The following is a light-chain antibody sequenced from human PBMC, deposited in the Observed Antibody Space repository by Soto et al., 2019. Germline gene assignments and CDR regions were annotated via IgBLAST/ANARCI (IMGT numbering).Light chain of an antibody. V-gene: IGKV3-20*01. Sequence: EIVLTQSPGTLSLSPGERATLSCRASQSVSSSYLAWYQQKPGQAPSLLIYGASSRATGIPDRFSGSGSGTDFTLTISRLEPEDFAVYFCQQCASSPLTFGGGTKVDIK. CDR3: QQCASSPLT. CDR2: GAS. CDR1: QSVSSSY. J-gene: IGKJ4*01.